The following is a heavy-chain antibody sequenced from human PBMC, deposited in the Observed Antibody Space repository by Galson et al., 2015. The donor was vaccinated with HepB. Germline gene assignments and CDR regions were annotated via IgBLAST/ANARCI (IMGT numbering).Heavy chain of an antibody. J-gene: IGHJ4*02. Sequence: SLRLSCAASGFTFSSYSMNWVRQAPGKGLEWVSSISSSSSYIYYADSVKGRFTISRDNAKNSLYLQMNSLRAEDTAVYYCAREWPRTVTHDVPVDYWGQGTLVTVSS. CDR3: AREWPRTVTHDVPVDY. D-gene: IGHD4-17*01. CDR2: ISSSSSYI. CDR1: GFTFSSYS. V-gene: IGHV3-21*01.